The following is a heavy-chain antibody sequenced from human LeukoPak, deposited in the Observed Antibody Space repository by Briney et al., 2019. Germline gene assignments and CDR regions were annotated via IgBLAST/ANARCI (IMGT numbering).Heavy chain of an antibody. D-gene: IGHD3-3*01. CDR2: INLNSGGK. V-gene: IGHV1-2*02. CDR3: ARIVAWTYYDFWSGYSVFDG. CDR1: VYTFTAYY. J-gene: IGHJ4*02. Sequence: GPVKASCKASVYTFTAYYMHWVAQAPGQEGKGRGWINLNSGGKNYAPKFQGRVTMTRDTSISTAYMELSSLRSADTAVYYCARIVAWTYYDFWSGYSVFDGWGQRTLVTVSS.